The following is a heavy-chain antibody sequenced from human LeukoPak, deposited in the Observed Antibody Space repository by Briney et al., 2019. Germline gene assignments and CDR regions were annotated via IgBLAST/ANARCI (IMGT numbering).Heavy chain of an antibody. CDR3: AKSIAVAPPLDY. J-gene: IGHJ4*02. CDR1: GFTFSSYW. D-gene: IGHD6-19*01. CDR2: INSDGSST. Sequence: GGSLRLSCAASGFTFSSYWMHWVRQAPGKGLVWVSRINSDGSSTSYADSVKGRFTISRDNAKNTLYLQMNSLRAEDTAVYYCAKSIAVAPPLDYWGQGTLVTVSS. V-gene: IGHV3-74*01.